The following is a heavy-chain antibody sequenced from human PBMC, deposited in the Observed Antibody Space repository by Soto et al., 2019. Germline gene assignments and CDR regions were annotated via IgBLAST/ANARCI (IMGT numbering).Heavy chain of an antibody. CDR2: IYYIGAY. Sequence: QVQLQQSGPGLVRPSETLSLSCSVSGASVSSYYWSWVRQPPGKGLEWIRYIYYIGAYNYNPSLKSRVTISVDTSKNQFSLKLTSVTAADTAVYYCARTPETRDWLDPWGQGTLVTVSS. CDR3: ARTPETRDWLDP. V-gene: IGHV4-59*02. D-gene: IGHD1-7*01. J-gene: IGHJ5*02. CDR1: GASVSSYY.